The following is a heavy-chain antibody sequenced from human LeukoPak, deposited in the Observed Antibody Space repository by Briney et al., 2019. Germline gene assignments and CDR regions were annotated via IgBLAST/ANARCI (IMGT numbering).Heavy chain of an antibody. V-gene: IGHV1-69*01. J-gene: IGHJ4*02. D-gene: IGHD2-2*01. Sequence: ASVKVSCEASGGTFSSYAISWVRQAPGQGLEWMGGIIPVFGTANYAQKFQGRVTITADESTSTAYMELSSLRSEDTAVYYCAREGSTSCSCFDYWGQGTLVTVSS. CDR1: GGTFSSYA. CDR3: AREGSTSCSCFDY. CDR2: IIPVFGTA.